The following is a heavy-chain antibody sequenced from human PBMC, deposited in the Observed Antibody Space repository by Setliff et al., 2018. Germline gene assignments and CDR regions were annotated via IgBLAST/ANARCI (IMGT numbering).Heavy chain of an antibody. Sequence: SQTLSLTCAVSGYFISSGYYWGWIRQPPGKGLEWIGSIYHSGSTYYNPSLKSRVTISVDTSKNQFSLKLSSVTAADTAVYYCARVSMYSSSWYYYYYGMDVWGQGTTVTVSS. CDR3: ARVSMYSSSWYYYYYGMDV. D-gene: IGHD6-13*01. CDR1: GYFISSGYY. J-gene: IGHJ6*02. V-gene: IGHV4-38-2*01. CDR2: IYHSGST.